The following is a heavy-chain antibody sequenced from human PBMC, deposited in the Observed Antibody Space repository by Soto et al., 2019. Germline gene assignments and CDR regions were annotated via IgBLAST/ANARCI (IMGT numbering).Heavy chain of an antibody. CDR1: GASISSGRYY. V-gene: IGHV4-39*01. Sequence: QLQLHESGPGLVKPLETLSLTCTVSGASISSGRYYWAWIRQPPGKGLEWVATIHTTGSTYYKPSLGSRIALSIDTSKNHFSLRLTSVTAADTAVYYCARHLPSLRIDALDVWGQGTSVTVSS. D-gene: IGHD2-15*01. J-gene: IGHJ6*02. CDR2: IHTTGST. CDR3: ARHLPSLRIDALDV.